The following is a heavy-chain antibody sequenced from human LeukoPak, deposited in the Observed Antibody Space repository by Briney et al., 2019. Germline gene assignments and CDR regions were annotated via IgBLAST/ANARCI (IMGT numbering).Heavy chain of an antibody. D-gene: IGHD5-24*01. J-gene: IGHJ4*02. CDR3: AIRDGISIDY. V-gene: IGHV1-8*01. CDR2: MNPAGDDA. CDR1: GYTFTNYY. Sequence: ASVKVSCKASGYTFTNYYISWVRQATGQGLEWMGWMNPAGDDAGYAQKFQGRMTLTRDTSVSTVYMELDSLTSGDTAVYYCAIRDGISIDYWGQGTLVTVSS.